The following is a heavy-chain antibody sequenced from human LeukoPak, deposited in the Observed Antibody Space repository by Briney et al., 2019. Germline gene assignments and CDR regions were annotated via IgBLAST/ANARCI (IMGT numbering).Heavy chain of an antibody. J-gene: IGHJ4*02. CDR2: ISGSGGST. CDR3: AKGPRTVRFGDRHKGMFDY. V-gene: IGHV3-23*01. Sequence: GGSLRLSCGASGFTFSSYGMNWVRQAPGKGLEWVSVISGSGGSTYYADSVKGRFTVSRDNSKNTVYLQMNSLRDEDTAVYYCAKGPRTVRFGDRHKGMFDYWGQGTLVTVSS. CDR1: GFTFSSYG. D-gene: IGHD3-10*01.